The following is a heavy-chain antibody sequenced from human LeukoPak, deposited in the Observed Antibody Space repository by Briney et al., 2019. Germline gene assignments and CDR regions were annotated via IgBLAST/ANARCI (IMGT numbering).Heavy chain of an antibody. CDR2: ISAYNGNT. CDR3: ARVWCSSTSCYVTVDY. V-gene: IGHV1-18*01. D-gene: IGHD2-2*01. CDR1: GYTFTSYG. J-gene: IGHJ4*02. Sequence: ASVKVSCKASGYTFTSYGISWVRQAPGQGLEWMGWISAYNGNTNYAQKLQGRVTMTTDTSTSTAYMELRSLRSDDTAVYYCARVWCSSTSCYVTVDYWGQGTQLTVSS.